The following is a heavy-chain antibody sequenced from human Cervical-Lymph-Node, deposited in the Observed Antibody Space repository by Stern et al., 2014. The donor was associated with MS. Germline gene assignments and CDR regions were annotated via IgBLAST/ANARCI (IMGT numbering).Heavy chain of an antibody. CDR3: ARAVRELGT. V-gene: IGHV3-7*01. J-gene: IGHJ5*02. D-gene: IGHD1-7*01. CDR2: IKNDGSEK. CDR1: GFTFSNYW. Sequence: QLVQSGGGLVQPGESLRLSCAVSGFTFSNYWMTWVRQAPGKGLEWVASIKNDGSEKSYVASVKGRFTISRDNAKNSLYLQMNSLRAEDTAVYYCARAVRELGTWGQGTLVTVSS.